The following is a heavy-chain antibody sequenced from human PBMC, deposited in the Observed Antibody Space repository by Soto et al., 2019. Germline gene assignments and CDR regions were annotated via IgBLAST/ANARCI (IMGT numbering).Heavy chain of an antibody. Sequence: SGGSLRLSCAASGFTFSSYAMSWVRQAPGKGLEWVSAISGSGGSTYYADSVKGRFTISRDNSKNTLYLQMNSLRAEDTAVYYCAPRTTGTTSYYFDYWGQGTLVTVSS. CDR1: GFTFSSYA. CDR2: ISGSGGST. J-gene: IGHJ4*02. CDR3: APRTTGTTSYYFDY. D-gene: IGHD1-1*01. V-gene: IGHV3-23*01.